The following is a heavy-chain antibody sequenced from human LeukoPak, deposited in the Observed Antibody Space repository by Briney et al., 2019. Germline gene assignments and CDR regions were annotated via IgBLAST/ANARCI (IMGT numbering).Heavy chain of an antibody. V-gene: IGHV3-48*03. D-gene: IGHD1-26*01. CDR2: ISTIGSTK. CDR3: ARDPYSGSYGDSYYYYMDV. CDR1: GVTFPSYA. J-gene: IGHJ6*03. Sequence: GGSLRLSCAAPGVTFPSYATNWVRQAPRKVLEWDSYISTIGSTKYYAESVKRRFTISRDNAKNSLYLQMNSLRAEDTAVYYCARDPYSGSYGDSYYYYMDVWGKGTTVTISS.